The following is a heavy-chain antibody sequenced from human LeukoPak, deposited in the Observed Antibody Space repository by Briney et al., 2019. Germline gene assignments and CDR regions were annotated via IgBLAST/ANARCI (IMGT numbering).Heavy chain of an antibody. V-gene: IGHV4-59*08. CDR3: ARHDYGSGSYLDH. CDR1: GGSISDYY. J-gene: IGHJ4*02. D-gene: IGHD3-10*01. Sequence: SETLSLTCTVSGGSISDYYWSSIRQPPGKGLEWIGYISNSGSTNYNASLKSRVTVSVDTSMNQFSLRLTSVTAADTAVYYCARHDYGSGSYLDHWGQGTLVTVSS. CDR2: ISNSGST.